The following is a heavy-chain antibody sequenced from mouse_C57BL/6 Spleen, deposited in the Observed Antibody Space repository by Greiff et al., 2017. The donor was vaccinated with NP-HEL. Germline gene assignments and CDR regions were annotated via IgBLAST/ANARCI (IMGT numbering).Heavy chain of an antibody. Sequence: DVKLQESGPGLVKPSQSLSLTCSVTGYSITSGYYWNWIRQFPGNKLEWMGYISYDGSNNYNPSLKNRISITRDTSKNQFFLKLNSVTTEDTATYYCAREGDLLRSAFAYWGQGTLVTVSA. CDR1: GYSITSGYY. CDR2: ISYDGSN. V-gene: IGHV3-6*01. J-gene: IGHJ3*01. CDR3: AREGDLLRSAFAY. D-gene: IGHD1-1*01.